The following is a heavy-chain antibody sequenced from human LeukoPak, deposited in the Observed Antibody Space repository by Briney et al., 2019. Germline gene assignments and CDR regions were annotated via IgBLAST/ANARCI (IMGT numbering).Heavy chain of an antibody. D-gene: IGHD3-22*01. CDR2: IIPIFGTA. CDR3: ARDRYDSSGYYSWSFDY. J-gene: IGHJ4*02. V-gene: IGHV1-69*13. CDR1: GGTFSSYA. Sequence: SVKVSCKASGGTFSSYAISWVRQAPGQGLEWVGGIIPIFGTANYAQKFQGRVTITADESTSTAYMELSSLRPEDTAVYYCARDRYDSSGYYSWSFDYWGQGTLVTVSS.